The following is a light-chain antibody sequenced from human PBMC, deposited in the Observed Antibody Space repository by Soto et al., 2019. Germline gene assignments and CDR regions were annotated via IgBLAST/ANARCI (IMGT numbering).Light chain of an antibody. CDR2: AAS. V-gene: IGKV3-11*01. Sequence: EIVLTQSPATLSLSPGERATLCCRASQSVSSYVAWYQQKPGQAPRLLIYAASNRATGIPARFSGSGSGTDFTLTISSLEPEDFAVYYCQQRSNWPPRITFGGGTKVYIK. CDR1: QSVSSY. J-gene: IGKJ4*01. CDR3: QQRSNWPPRIT.